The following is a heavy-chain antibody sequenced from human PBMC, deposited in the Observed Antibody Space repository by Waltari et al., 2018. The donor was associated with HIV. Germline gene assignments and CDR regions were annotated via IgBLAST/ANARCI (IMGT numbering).Heavy chain of an antibody. CDR1: GFTFSSYG. D-gene: IGHD1-26*01. CDR2: VLSGGNKE. Sequence: QVQLVESGGGVVQPGRSLRLSCAASGFTFSSYGMHWVCQAPGKGPECMAIVLSGGNKEYYADAVKGRFTIARDNSKDTLYLQMNSLRAEDTAMYYCAKDNSVNYFTGDAFDIWGQGTMVIVSS. J-gene: IGHJ3*02. V-gene: IGHV3-30*18. CDR3: AKDNSVNYFTGDAFDI.